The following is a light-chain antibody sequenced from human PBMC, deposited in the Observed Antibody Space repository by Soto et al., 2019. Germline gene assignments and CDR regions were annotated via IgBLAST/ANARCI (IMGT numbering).Light chain of an antibody. J-gene: IGKJ2*01. Sequence: EIVLTQSPGTLSLSPGERATVSCRASQSVSSSYLAWYQQRPGQAPRLLIYGVSSRASGIPDRFSGSGSGTNFTLTISRLEPEDFAVYYCQQYDNSPPMYTFGQGTKLENK. CDR1: QSVSSSY. CDR3: QQYDNSPPMYT. CDR2: GVS. V-gene: IGKV3-20*01.